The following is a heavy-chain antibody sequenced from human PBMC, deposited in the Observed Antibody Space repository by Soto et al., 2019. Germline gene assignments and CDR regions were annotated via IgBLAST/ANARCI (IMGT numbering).Heavy chain of an antibody. D-gene: IGHD6-13*01. V-gene: IGHV3-33*01. CDR1: GFTFNNYG. J-gene: IGHJ6*02. CDR3: ARRQISPPTRGAASARGGMDV. Sequence: QVQLVESGGGVVQPGRSLRLSCAASGFTFNNYGMHWVRQAPGKGLEWVAVIWNDGNGYYYANSVKGRFTISRDNTKKTLDLQRSSLRAEDTAVYYCARRQISPPTRGAASARGGMDVWGQGTTVTVSS. CDR2: IWNDGNGY.